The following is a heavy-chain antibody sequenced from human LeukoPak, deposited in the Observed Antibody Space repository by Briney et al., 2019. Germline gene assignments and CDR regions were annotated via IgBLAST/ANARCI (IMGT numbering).Heavy chain of an antibody. D-gene: IGHD6-13*01. J-gene: IGHJ4*02. CDR2: IKQDGSEK. CDR1: GFTFSSYW. V-gene: IGHV3-7*01. CDR3: ARGRHPNWCSSSFFDY. Sequence: PGGSLRLSCEASGFTFSSYWMIWVRQAPGKGLEWVANIKQDGSEKYYVDSVKGRFTISRDNAKNSLYLQMNSLRAEDTAVYYCARGRHPNWCSSSFFDYWGQGTLVTVSS.